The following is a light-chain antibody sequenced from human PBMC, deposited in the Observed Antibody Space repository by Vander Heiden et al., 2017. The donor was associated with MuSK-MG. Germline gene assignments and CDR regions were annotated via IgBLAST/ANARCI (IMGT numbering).Light chain of an antibody. Sequence: EIVLTQSPGTLSLSPGERVTLSGRASQSVSSYLAWYQQKPGQAPRLLIYGAFSRATGIPDRFSGSGSGTDFTLTISRLEPEDFAVYYCQQDGISPRTFGQGTKVEIK. CDR2: GAF. CDR1: QSVSSY. V-gene: IGKV3-20*01. CDR3: QQDGISPRT. J-gene: IGKJ1*01.